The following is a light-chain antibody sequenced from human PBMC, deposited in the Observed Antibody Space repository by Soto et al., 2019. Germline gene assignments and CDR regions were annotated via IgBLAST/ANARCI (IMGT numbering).Light chain of an antibody. J-gene: IGLJ1*01. V-gene: IGLV4-60*03. CDR3: ETWDSNTHRV. Sequence: QPVLTQSSSASASLGSSVKLTCTLSSGHSSYIIAWHQQQPGKAPRYLMKLEGSGSYNKGSGVPDRFSGSSSGADRYLTISNLQSEDEADYYCETWDSNTHRVFGTGTKVTV. CDR2: LEGSGSY. CDR1: SGHSSYI.